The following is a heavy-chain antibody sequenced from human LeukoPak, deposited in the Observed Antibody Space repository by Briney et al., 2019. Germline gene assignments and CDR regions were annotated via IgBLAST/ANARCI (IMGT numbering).Heavy chain of an antibody. J-gene: IGHJ4*02. V-gene: IGHV4-59*08. Sequence: SETLSLTCTVSGGSISSYYWSWIRRPPGKGLEWIGYIYYSGSTNYNPSLKSRVTISVDTSKNQFSLKLSSVTAADTAVYYCARLSSSDLYFDYWGQGTLVTVSS. CDR1: GGSISSYY. CDR2: IYYSGST. CDR3: ARLSSSDLYFDY. D-gene: IGHD6-6*01.